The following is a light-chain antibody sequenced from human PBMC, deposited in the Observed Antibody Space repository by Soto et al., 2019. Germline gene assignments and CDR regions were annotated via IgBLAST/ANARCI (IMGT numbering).Light chain of an antibody. CDR2: AYS. V-gene: IGLV1-44*01. CDR3: AAWDDSLNAVV. Sequence: QSVLAQPPSAPGTPGQRVTISCSGSNSNIGSNTVNWYQQLPGTAPRLLIYAYSHRPSGVPDRFSSSRSGTSASLAISGLQSEDEADYFCAAWDDSLNAVVFGGGTKLTVL. CDR1: NSNIGSNT. J-gene: IGLJ2*01.